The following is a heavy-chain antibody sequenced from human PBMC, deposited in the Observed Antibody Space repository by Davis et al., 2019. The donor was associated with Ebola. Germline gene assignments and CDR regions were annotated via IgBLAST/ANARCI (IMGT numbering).Heavy chain of an antibody. CDR1: GFTFSIYS. CDR2: ISGSGGST. V-gene: IGHV3-23*01. CDR3: ARSGLSFGVVKYHYGMDA. D-gene: IGHD3-3*01. J-gene: IGHJ6*04. Sequence: GGSLRLSCAASGFTFSIYSMNWVRQAPGKGLEWVSAISGSGGSTYYADSVKGRFTISRDNSKNTLYLQMNSLRGEDTAVYYCARSGLSFGVVKYHYGMDAWGKGTTVTVSS.